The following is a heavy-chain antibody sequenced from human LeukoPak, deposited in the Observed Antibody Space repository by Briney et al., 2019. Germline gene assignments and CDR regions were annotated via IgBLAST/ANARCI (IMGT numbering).Heavy chain of an antibody. CDR1: GFTFTSYG. CDR2: ISYDGSNK. J-gene: IGHJ4*02. Sequence: PGRSLRLSCAASGFTFTSYGMHWVRQAPGKGLEWVAVISYDGSNKYYADSVKGRFTISRDNSKSTLYLQMNSLRAEDTAVYYCAKDWDYHDSSGYYYFDYWGQGTLVTVSS. CDR3: AKDWDYHDSSGYYYFDY. D-gene: IGHD3-22*01. V-gene: IGHV3-30*18.